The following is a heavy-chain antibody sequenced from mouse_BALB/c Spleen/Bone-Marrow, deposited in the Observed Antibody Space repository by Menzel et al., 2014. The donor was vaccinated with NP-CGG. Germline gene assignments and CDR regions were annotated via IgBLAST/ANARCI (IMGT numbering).Heavy chain of an antibody. Sequence: GAELVKPGASVKLSCKASGYTFTSYYMYWVKPRPGQGLEWFGEINPSNGGTNFNEKFKNKATLTVGKSSSTAYMQLSSLTSEDSAVYYCSRGRRDALDYWGQGASVTVSS. CDR3: SRGRRDALDY. CDR1: GYTFTSYY. V-gene: IGHV1S81*02. CDR2: INPSNGGT. J-gene: IGHJ4*01.